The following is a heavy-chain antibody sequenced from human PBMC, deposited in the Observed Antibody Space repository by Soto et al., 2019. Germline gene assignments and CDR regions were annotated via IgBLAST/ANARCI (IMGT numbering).Heavy chain of an antibody. CDR1: GFNFSSYA. D-gene: IGHD1-26*01. Sequence: EVQLLESGGRLIQPGGSLRLSCAASGFNFSSYAMRWIRQAPGKGPEWVAGITTRGDRSGYADSVKGRFTVSRDNSQNTMYLQLNSLRGDDTAIYSCARGWEAGYYFGYWGQGTLFTVSS. CDR3: ARGWEAGYYFGY. V-gene: IGHV3-23*01. J-gene: IGHJ4*02. CDR2: ITTRGDRS.